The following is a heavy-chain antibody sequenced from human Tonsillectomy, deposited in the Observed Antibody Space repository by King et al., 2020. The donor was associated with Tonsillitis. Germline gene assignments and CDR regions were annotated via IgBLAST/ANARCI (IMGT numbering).Heavy chain of an antibody. J-gene: IGHJ5*02. CDR1: GGSFSGYY. CDR3: ARGVVTQHEKWFDP. V-gene: IGHV4-34*01. CDR2: INHSGST. D-gene: IGHD4-23*01. Sequence: VQLQQWGAGLLKPSETLSLTCAVYGGSFSGYYWSWIRQPPGKGLEWIGEINHSGSTKYNPSLKSRVTISVDTSNNQFSLKLSSVTAADPAVYYCARGVVTQHEKWFDPWGQGTLVTVSS.